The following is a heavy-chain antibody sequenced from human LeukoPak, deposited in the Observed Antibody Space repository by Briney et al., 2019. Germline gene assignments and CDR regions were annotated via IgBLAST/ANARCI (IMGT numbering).Heavy chain of an antibody. J-gene: IGHJ4*02. CDR1: GDSISSGDYY. D-gene: IGHD6-19*01. CDR3: ARDIRDHWLVIYFDY. Sequence: PSQTLSLTCTVSGDSISSGDYYWSWIRQPAGKGLEWIGRISSSGSTNYNPSLKSRVTISVDTSKNQFSLKLSSVTAADTAVYYCARDIRDHWLVIYFDYWGQGTLVTVSS. CDR2: ISSSGST. V-gene: IGHV4-61*02.